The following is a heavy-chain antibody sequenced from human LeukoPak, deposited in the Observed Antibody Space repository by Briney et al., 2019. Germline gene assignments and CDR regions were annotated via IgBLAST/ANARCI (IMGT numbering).Heavy chain of an antibody. CDR3: ARHYGDYSSYWYFDL. CDR2: INHSGST. J-gene: IGHJ2*01. V-gene: IGHV4-34*01. D-gene: IGHD4-17*01. Sequence: PSETLSLTCAVYGGSFSGYYWSWIRQPPGKGLEWIGEINHSGSTNYNPSLKSRVTISVDTSKNQFSLKLSSVTAADTAVYYCARHYGDYSSYWYFDLWGRGTLVTVSS. CDR1: GGSFSGYY.